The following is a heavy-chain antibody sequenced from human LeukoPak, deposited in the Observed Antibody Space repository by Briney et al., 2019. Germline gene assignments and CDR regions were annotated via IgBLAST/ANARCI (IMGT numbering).Heavy chain of an antibody. CDR3: ATMGLYESTPDYTEY. CDR2: IYRDGSNT. D-gene: IGHD3-22*01. CDR1: GFTFGDHW. Sequence: GGSLRLSCSASGFTFGDHWMHWIRQPPGKGLVWVSLIYRDGSNTTYADSVRGRFTISRDNAKNTLYLQMNNLRVEDTAVYYCATMGLYESTPDYTEYWGQGTLVTVSS. V-gene: IGHV3-74*01. J-gene: IGHJ1*01.